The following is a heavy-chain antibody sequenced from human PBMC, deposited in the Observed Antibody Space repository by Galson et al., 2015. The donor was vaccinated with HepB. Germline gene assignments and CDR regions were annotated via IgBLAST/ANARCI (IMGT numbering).Heavy chain of an antibody. CDR1: GYTFTGYY. J-gene: IGHJ5*02. V-gene: IGHV1-2*02. Sequence: SVKVSCKASGYTFTGYYMHWVRQAPGQGLEWMGWINPNSGGTNYAQKFQGRVTMTRDTSISTAYMELSRLRSDDTAVYYCARNWAGRGVIIKPERYKNWFDPWGQGTLVTVSS. D-gene: IGHD3-10*01. CDR2: INPNSGGT. CDR3: ARNWAGRGVIIKPERYKNWFDP.